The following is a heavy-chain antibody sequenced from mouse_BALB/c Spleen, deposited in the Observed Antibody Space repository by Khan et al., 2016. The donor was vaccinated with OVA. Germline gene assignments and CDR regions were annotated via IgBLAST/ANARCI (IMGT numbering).Heavy chain of an antibody. Sequence: VQLQQSGAELARPGASVKMSCKASGYTFTSYTIHWIKQRPGQGLEWIGYINPSSGYTNYNQKFKDKAPLTADKSSTTAYMQLSSLTSDDSAAYYCARDRAYDRNDGWFAYWGQGTLVTVSA. V-gene: IGHV1-4*01. CDR3: ARDRAYDRNDGWFAY. D-gene: IGHD2-14*01. CDR1: GYTFTSYT. J-gene: IGHJ3*01. CDR2: INPSSGYT.